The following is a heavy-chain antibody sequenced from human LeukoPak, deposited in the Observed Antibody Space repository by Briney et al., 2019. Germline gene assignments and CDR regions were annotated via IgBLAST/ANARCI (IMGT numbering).Heavy chain of an antibody. V-gene: IGHV4-39*01. D-gene: IGHD1-26*01. CDR2: VYYGGSP. J-gene: IGHJ5*02. CDR3: ARRPIVGSTGFYFDP. Sequence: SETLSLTCTVSGGSISSSSYYWGWIRQPPGKGLEWIGSVYYGGSPYYTSSLKSRVTISVDTSKNQFSLKLVSLTAADTAVYYCARRPIVGSTGFYFDPWGPGTLVTVSS. CDR1: GGSISSSSYY.